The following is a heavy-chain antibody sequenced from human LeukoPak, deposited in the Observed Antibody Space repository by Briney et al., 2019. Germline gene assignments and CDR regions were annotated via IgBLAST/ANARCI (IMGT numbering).Heavy chain of an antibody. V-gene: IGHV1-18*01. D-gene: IGHD6-13*01. CDR3: ARDFSSSWYDYYYYYYYMDV. CDR1: GYTFTSYG. J-gene: IGHJ6*03. Sequence: GASVKVSCKASGYTFTSYGISWVRQAPGQGLEWMGWISAYNGNTNYAQKLQGRVTMTTDTSTSTAYMELRSLRSDDTAVYYCARDFSSSWYDYYYYYYYMDVWGKGTTVTVSS. CDR2: ISAYNGNT.